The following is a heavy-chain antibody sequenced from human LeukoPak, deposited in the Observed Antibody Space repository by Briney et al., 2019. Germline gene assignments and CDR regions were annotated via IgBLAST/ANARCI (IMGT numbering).Heavy chain of an antibody. D-gene: IGHD2-2*01. Sequence: PPETLSLTCTVSGGSISSYYWSWIRQPAGKGLEWIGYIYYSGSTNYNPSLKSRVTISVDTSKNQFSLKLNSVSAADTAVYYCARLTVPLRFDPWGQGTLVTVSS. CDR2: IYYSGST. J-gene: IGHJ5*02. CDR1: GGSISSYY. V-gene: IGHV4-59*01. CDR3: ARLTVPLRFDP.